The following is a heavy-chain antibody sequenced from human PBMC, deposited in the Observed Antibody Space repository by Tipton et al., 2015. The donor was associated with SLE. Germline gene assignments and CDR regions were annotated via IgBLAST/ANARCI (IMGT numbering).Heavy chain of an antibody. V-gene: IGHV4-34*01. Sequence: TLSLTCAVYGGSFSGYYWSWIRQPPGKGLEWIGEINHSGSTHYNPSLKSRVTISVDTSKNQFSLKLSSVTAADTAVYYCATPGPQRAFDIWGQGTMVTVSS. D-gene: IGHD3-10*01. CDR1: GGSFSGYY. CDR3: ATPGPQRAFDI. J-gene: IGHJ3*02. CDR2: INHSGST.